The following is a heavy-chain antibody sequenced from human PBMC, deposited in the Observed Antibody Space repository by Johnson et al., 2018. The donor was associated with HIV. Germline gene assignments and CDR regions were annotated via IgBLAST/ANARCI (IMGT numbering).Heavy chain of an antibody. CDR1: GFSFSDYA. V-gene: IGHV3-23*04. Sequence: VQLVESGGGLVKPGGSLRLSCAAYGFSFSDYAMSWVRQAPGKGLEWVSGIRGGGGSTYYADSVKGRFTISRDNSKNTLYVQMNSLRAEDTAVYYCAKRLGYDSRGDQFDIWGQGTMVSVSS. CDR2: IRGGGGST. CDR3: AKRLGYDSRGDQFDI. J-gene: IGHJ3*02. D-gene: IGHD3-22*01.